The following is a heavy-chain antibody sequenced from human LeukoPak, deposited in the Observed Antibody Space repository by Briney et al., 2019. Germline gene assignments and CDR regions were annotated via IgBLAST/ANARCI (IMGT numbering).Heavy chain of an antibody. CDR3: ARPGYSSGWTPSAFDY. D-gene: IGHD6-19*01. Sequence: SETLSLTCAVYGGSFSGYYWGWIRQPPGKGLEWIGEINHSGSTNYNPSLKSRVTISVDTSKNQFSLKLSSVTAADTAVYYCARPGYSSGWTPSAFDYWGQGTLVTVSS. CDR2: INHSGST. V-gene: IGHV4-34*01. CDR1: GGSFSGYY. J-gene: IGHJ4*02.